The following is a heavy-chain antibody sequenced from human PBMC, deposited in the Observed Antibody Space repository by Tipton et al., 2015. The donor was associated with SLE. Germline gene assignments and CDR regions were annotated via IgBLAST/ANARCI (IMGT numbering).Heavy chain of an antibody. V-gene: IGHV4-59*01. CDR3: ARDTAEWFFDY. CDR2: IYYSGST. Sequence: LTCTVSGGSISSYYWSWIRQPPGKGLEWIGYIYYSGSTNYNPSLKSRVTISVDTSKNQFSLKLSSVTAADTAVYYCARDTAEWFFDYWGQGTLVTVSS. J-gene: IGHJ4*02. CDR1: GGSISSYY. D-gene: IGHD3-3*01.